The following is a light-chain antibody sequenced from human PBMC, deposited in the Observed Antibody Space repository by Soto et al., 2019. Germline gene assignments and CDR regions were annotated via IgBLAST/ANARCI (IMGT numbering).Light chain of an antibody. Sequence: DIQRTQSPSSLSASVGDRVTITCQASQDISNYSNWYQRKPGKVPKLLIYDASNLETGDPSRFSGTATGTYFTFTISSLQPEDIATYYCQQYDNLITFGQGTRLQIK. J-gene: IGKJ5*01. V-gene: IGKV1-33*01. CDR2: DAS. CDR3: QQYDNLIT. CDR1: QDISNY.